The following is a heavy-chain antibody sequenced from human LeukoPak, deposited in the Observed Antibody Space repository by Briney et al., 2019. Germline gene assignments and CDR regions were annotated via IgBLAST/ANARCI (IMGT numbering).Heavy chain of an antibody. J-gene: IGHJ4*02. CDR2: IRYDGSNK. V-gene: IGHV3-30*02. D-gene: IGHD3-9*01. Sequence: GGSLRLSCAASGFTFSSYGMHWVRQAPGKGLEWVAFIRYDGSNKYYADSVKGRFTISRDNSKNTLYLQMNSLRAEDTAVYYCARSTLTGYYTFLDYWGQGTLVTVSS. CDR1: GFTFSSYG. CDR3: ARSTLTGYYTFLDY.